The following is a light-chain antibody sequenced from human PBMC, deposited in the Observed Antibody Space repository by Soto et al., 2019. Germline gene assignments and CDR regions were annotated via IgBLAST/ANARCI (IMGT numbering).Light chain of an antibody. V-gene: IGLV2-14*01. CDR1: TSDVGGYNY. J-gene: IGLJ3*02. CDR2: EVS. CDR3: TSYTGTIIPWV. Sequence: QSALTQPASVSGSPGQSITISCAGTTSDVGGYNYVSWYQQHPGKAPKLMIYEVSKRPSGVSNRFSGSKSANTASLTISGLQAEDEAEYYCTSYTGTIIPWVFGGGTKLTVL.